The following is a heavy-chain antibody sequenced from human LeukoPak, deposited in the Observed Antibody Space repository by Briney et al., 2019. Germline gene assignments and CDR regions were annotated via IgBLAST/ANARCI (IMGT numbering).Heavy chain of an antibody. D-gene: IGHD5-18*01. Sequence: GGSLRLSCAASGFTFDDYAMHWVRQAPGKGLEWVSLISGDGGSTYYADSVKGRFTISRDNSENSLYLQMNSLRTEDTALYYCAKDVTLGYYYYGMDVWGQGTTVTVSS. CDR1: GFTFDDYA. CDR2: ISGDGGST. V-gene: IGHV3-43*02. J-gene: IGHJ6*02. CDR3: AKDVTLGYYYYGMDV.